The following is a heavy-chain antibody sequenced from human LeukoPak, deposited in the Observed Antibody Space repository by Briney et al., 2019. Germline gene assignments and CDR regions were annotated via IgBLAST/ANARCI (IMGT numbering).Heavy chain of an antibody. CDR2: NNPNSGDT. CDR1: GYTFTNFY. D-gene: IGHD4-17*01. Sequence: ASVKVSCKASGYTFTNFYIHWVRQAPGQGLEWMGWNNPNSGDTNYAPRFQGRVTMTRDTPISTAYMEVSRLTSDDTAIYYCATGYGDYVSRFDSWGQGTLVTVYS. J-gene: IGHJ4*02. CDR3: ATGYGDYVSRFDS. V-gene: IGHV1-2*02.